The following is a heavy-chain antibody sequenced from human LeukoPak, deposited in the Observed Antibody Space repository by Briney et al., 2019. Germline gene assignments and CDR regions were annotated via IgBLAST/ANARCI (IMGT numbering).Heavy chain of an antibody. D-gene: IGHD4-23*01. Sequence: ASVTVSFTASGYTFTIYYIHWVRQAPGQGLEWMGIINPGGGSTSYAQNFQGRVTMTRDTSTSTVYMELSSLRSEDTAIYYCARGGDNSYFDYWGQGTLVTVSS. J-gene: IGHJ4*02. CDR1: GYTFTIYY. CDR2: INPGGGST. V-gene: IGHV1-46*01. CDR3: ARGGDNSYFDY.